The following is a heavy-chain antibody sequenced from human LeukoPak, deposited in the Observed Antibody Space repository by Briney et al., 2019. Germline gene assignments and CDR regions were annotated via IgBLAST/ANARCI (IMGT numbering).Heavy chain of an antibody. V-gene: IGHV3-74*01. CDR3: VRDGYGDAFDY. CDR2: INTDGSST. J-gene: IGHJ4*02. D-gene: IGHD4-17*01. Sequence: GGSLRLSCAASGFTFSSYWIHWVRQAPGKGLVWVSRINTDGSSTSYADSVKGRFNISRDNAKNTLYLQMNSLRAEDTAVYYCVRDGYGDAFDYWGQGTLVTVSS. CDR1: GFTFSSYW.